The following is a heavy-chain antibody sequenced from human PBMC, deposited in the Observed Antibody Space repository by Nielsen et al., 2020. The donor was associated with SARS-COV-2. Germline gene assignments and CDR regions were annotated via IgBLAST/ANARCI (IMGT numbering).Heavy chain of an antibody. CDR3: ASMTTVVTGVAVDY. Sequence: GESLKISCAASGFTFSRYWMHWVRQAPGKGLVWVSRINSDGNSTIYADSVKGRFTISRDNAKNTLYLQMNSLRAEDTAVYYCASMTTVVTGVAVDYWGQGTLVTVSS. CDR1: GFTFSRYW. V-gene: IGHV3-74*01. J-gene: IGHJ4*02. D-gene: IGHD4-23*01. CDR2: INSDGNST.